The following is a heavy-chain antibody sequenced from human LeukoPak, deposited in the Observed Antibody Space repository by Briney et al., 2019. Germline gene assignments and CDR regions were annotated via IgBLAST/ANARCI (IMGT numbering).Heavy chain of an antibody. J-gene: IGHJ4*02. Sequence: SVTVSLTCTVSGGSVSCGSYCWTWIRQPPGKGLEWIGYIYYSGNANYHHSCMIRATISVDSSNNQFFRQLRSVTAADTAVYYGARAVAGTLDYWGQGTLVTVSS. V-gene: IGHV4-61*01. D-gene: IGHD6-19*01. CDR3: ARAVAGTLDY. CDR1: GGSVSCGSYC. CDR2: IYYSGNA.